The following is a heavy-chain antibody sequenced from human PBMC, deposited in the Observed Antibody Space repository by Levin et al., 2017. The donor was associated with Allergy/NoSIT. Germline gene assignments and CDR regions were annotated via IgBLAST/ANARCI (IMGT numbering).Heavy chain of an antibody. Sequence: GGSLRLSCAASGFTFSSYWMHWVRQAPGKGLVWVSRINSDGSSTSYADSVKGRFTISRDNAKNTLYLQMNSLRAEDTAVYYCARVSGYDLNWFDPWGQGTLVTVSS. V-gene: IGHV3-74*01. CDR1: GFTFSSYW. CDR2: INSDGSST. CDR3: ARVSGYDLNWFDP. J-gene: IGHJ5*02. D-gene: IGHD5-12*01.